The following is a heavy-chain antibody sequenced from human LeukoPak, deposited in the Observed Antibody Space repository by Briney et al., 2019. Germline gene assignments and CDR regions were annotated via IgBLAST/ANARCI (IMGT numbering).Heavy chain of an antibody. V-gene: IGHV3-9*01. J-gene: IGHJ2*01. CDR2: INWNSGNI. CDR1: GFNLGDYA. D-gene: IGHD3-10*01. Sequence: GGSLRLSCAASGFNLGDYAMHWVRQPPGKGLEWVSGINWNSGNIAYADSAKGRFTISRDNAKNFLYLQTDSLRTEDTAFYYCAKDASNSGWFFDFWGSGTLVTVSS. CDR3: AKDASNSGWFFDF.